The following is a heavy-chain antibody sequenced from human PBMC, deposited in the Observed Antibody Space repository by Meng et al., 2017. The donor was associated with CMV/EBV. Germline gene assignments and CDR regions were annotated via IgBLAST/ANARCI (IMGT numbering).Heavy chain of an antibody. J-gene: IGHJ4*02. V-gene: IGHV3-21*01. CDR3: ARGAAARPIDY. D-gene: IGHD6-6*01. CDR2: ISSSSSYI. CDR1: GFTFSSYI. Sequence: GGSLRLSCAASGFTFSSYIMNWVRQAPGKGLEWVSSISSSSSYIYYADSVKGRFTISRDNAKNSLYLQMNSLRAEDTAVYYCARGAAARPIDYWGQGTLVTVSS.